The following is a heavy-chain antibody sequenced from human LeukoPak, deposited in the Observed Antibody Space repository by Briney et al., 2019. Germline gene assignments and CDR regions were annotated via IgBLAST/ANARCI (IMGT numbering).Heavy chain of an antibody. D-gene: IGHD3-3*01. CDR3: ARAVQDDFWSGYYYYMDV. CDR1: GYTFTGYY. V-gene: IGHV1-2*02. J-gene: IGHJ6*03. CDR2: INPNSGGT. Sequence: GASVKVSCKASGYTFTGYYMHWVRQAPGQGLEWMGWINPNSGGTNYAQKFQGRVTMTRDTSISTAYMELSRLRSDDTAVYYCARAVQDDFWSGYYYYMDVWGKGTTVTVSS.